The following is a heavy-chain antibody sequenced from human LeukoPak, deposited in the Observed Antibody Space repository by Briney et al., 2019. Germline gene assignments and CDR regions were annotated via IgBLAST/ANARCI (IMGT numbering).Heavy chain of an antibody. CDR3: VKRDIQYTRSSGGTFQH. CDR2: IRYDGSNK. V-gene: IGHV3-30*02. D-gene: IGHD6-6*01. Sequence: GGSLRLSCAASGFTFSNYGMHWVRQAPGKGLEWVTFIRYDGSNKYYADSVKGRFTVSRDNSKNTLYLQMNSLRPEDTAVYNCVKRDIQYTRSSGGTFQHWGQGTLVTVSS. CDR1: GFTFSNYG. J-gene: IGHJ1*01.